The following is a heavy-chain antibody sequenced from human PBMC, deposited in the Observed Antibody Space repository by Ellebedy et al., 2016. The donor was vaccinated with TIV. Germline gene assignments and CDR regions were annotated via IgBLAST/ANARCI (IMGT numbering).Heavy chain of an antibody. Sequence: GESLKISXAASGFTFSSYWMSWVRQAPGKGLEWVANIKQDGSEKYYVDSVKGRFTISRDNAKNSLYLQMNSLRAEDTAVYYCAREKGLSLDYWGQGTLVTVSS. CDR2: IKQDGSEK. J-gene: IGHJ4*02. CDR1: GFTFSSYW. V-gene: IGHV3-7*01. CDR3: AREKGLSLDY. D-gene: IGHD2/OR15-2a*01.